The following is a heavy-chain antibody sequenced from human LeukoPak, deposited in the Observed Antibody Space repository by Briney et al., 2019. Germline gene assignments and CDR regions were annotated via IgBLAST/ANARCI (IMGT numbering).Heavy chain of an antibody. V-gene: IGHV3-7*01. Sequence: GGSLRLSCAASGFTFSSYWMSWVRQAPGKGLEWVANIKQDGSEKYYVDSVKGRFTISRDNAKNSLYLQMNSLRAEDTAVYYCARLTFDSIGYLLDYWGQGTLVTVSS. CDR2: IKQDGSEK. CDR3: ARLTFDSIGYLLDY. D-gene: IGHD3-22*01. J-gene: IGHJ4*02. CDR1: GFTFSSYW.